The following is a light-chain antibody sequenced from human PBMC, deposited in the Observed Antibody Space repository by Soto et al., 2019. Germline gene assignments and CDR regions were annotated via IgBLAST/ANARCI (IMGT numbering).Light chain of an antibody. J-gene: IGKJ1*01. CDR1: QGITGW. CDR3: QQYQRYWT. V-gene: IGKV1-5*01. CDR2: DAS. Sequence: DIQLTQSPSTLSASVGDRVTITCRASQGITGWLAWYQQKPGKAPKLLIFDASTLESGVPPRFTGSGSGTEFTLSISNLQPDDLATYYCQQYQRYWTFGDGTKVEVK.